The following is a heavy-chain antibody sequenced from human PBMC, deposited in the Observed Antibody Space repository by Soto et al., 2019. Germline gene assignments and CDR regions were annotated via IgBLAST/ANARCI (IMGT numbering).Heavy chain of an antibody. CDR1: VGSISSGGYS. CDR2: IYHSGST. V-gene: IGHV4-30-2*01. CDR3: AKGYSGYVGNWFDP. Sequence: TLYPTCAVSVGSISSGGYSWSWILQPPGKGLEWIGYIYHSGSTYYNPSLKSRVTISVDRSKNQFSLKLSSVTAADTAVYYCAKGYSGYVGNWFDPWGQGTLVTVSS. D-gene: IGHD5-12*01. J-gene: IGHJ5*02.